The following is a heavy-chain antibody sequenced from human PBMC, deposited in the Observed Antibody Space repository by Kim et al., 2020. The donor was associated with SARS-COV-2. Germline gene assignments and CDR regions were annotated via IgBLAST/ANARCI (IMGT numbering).Heavy chain of an antibody. CDR3: AKVGIGYYYDSSGYPLDFDY. V-gene: IGHV3-30*02. J-gene: IGHJ4*02. Sequence: RFTISRDNSKNTLYLQMNSLRAEDTAVYYCAKVGIGYYYDSSGYPLDFDYWGQGTLVTVSS. D-gene: IGHD3-22*01.